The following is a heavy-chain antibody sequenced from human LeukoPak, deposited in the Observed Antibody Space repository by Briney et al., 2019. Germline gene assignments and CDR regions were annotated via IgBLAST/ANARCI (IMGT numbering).Heavy chain of an antibody. V-gene: IGHV3-74*01. Sequence: GGSLRLSCAASGFTFSKYWMLWVRQAPGKGLESGSRINTDGTVTTYADSVKGRFTVSRDNADNTMFLQMNSVRDEDTAVYYCATKQWLAPPPDSWGQGTPVTVSS. CDR3: ATKQWLAPPPDS. CDR2: INTDGTVT. J-gene: IGHJ4*02. CDR1: GFTFSKYW. D-gene: IGHD6-19*01.